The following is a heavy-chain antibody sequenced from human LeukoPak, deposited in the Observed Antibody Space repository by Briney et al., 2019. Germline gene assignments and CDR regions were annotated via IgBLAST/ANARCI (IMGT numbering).Heavy chain of an antibody. CDR3: ARHDSFIPY. CDR2: ISDNEGRT. J-gene: IGHJ4*02. D-gene: IGHD5-18*01. V-gene: IGHV3-23*01. CDR1: GCTFNYYA. Sequence: AVGSLRVSCAASGCTFNYYAMSWVRQAPGKGLEWVSSISDNEGRTYYTDSVKGRFTISRDNTKNTVYLQMHNLRADDTAVYFCARHDSFIPYWGQGALVTVSS.